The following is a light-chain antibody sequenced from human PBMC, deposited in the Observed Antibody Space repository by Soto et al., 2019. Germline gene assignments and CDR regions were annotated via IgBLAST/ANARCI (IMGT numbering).Light chain of an antibody. CDR3: QQRYNWPRT. CDR1: QSINIY. CDR2: NAF. V-gene: IGKV3-11*01. Sequence: IVLTQSPATLSLSPGERATLSCRASQSINIYLAWYQQRPGQAPRLLIYNAFNRATDIPGRFSGSGSGTDFTLTISSLEPEDFAIYYCQQRYNWPRTFGQGTKVEIK. J-gene: IGKJ1*01.